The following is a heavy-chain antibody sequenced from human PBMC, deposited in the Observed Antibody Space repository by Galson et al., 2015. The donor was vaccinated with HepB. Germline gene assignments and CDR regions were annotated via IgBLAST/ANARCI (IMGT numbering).Heavy chain of an antibody. CDR2: ISGSGGST. CDR1: GFTFSSYA. D-gene: IGHD3-3*01. J-gene: IGHJ6*02. CDR3: AKVGRITIFGVYYYGMDV. Sequence: SLRLSCAASGFTFSSYAMSWVRQAPGKGLEWVSAISGSGGSTYYADSVKGRFTISRDNSKNTLYLQMNSLRAEDTAVYYCAKVGRITIFGVYYYGMDVWGQGTTVTVS. V-gene: IGHV3-23*01.